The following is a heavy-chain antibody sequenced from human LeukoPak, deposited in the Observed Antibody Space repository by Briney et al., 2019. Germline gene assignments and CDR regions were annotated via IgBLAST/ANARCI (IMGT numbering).Heavy chain of an antibody. CDR3: ARGDDRSGWYFPSIDY. CDR1: GFTFDDYG. J-gene: IGHJ4*02. V-gene: IGHV3-20*04. Sequence: GESLRLSCAASGFTFDDYGMTWVRQAPGKGLEWVSGINWNGGSTGYADSVKGRFTISRDNAKNSLYLQMNSLRAEDTALYYCARGDDRSGWYFPSIDYWGQGTLVTVSS. CDR2: INWNGGST. D-gene: IGHD6-19*01.